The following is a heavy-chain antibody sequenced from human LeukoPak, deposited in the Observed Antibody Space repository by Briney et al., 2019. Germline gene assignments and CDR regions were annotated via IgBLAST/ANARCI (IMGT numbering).Heavy chain of an antibody. V-gene: IGHV1-18*01. CDR2: ISAYNGNT. Sequence: ASVKVSCKASGYTFTSYDISWVRQAPGQGLEWMGWISAYNGNTNYAQKLQGRVTMTTDTSTSTAYMELRSLRSDDTAVYYCARAKEGYCSSTSCYTRAWIDYWGQGTLVTVSS. CDR1: GYTFTSYD. J-gene: IGHJ4*02. D-gene: IGHD2-2*02. CDR3: ARAKEGYCSSTSCYTRAWIDY.